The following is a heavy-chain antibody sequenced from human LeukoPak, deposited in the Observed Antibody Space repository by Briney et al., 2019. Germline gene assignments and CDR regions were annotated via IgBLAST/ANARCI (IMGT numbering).Heavy chain of an antibody. V-gene: IGHV3-74*01. J-gene: IGHJ6*02. CDR3: ARNFRGSSNYYGMDI. D-gene: IGHD1-26*01. Sequence: GGSLRLSCAASGFTFSSYWMHWVRQAPGKGLVWVSRINTDGSSTSYADSVKGRFTTSRDNAKNSLYLQMNSLRAEDTALYFCARNFRGSSNYYGMDIWGQGTTVTVSS. CDR2: INTDGSST. CDR1: GFTFSSYW.